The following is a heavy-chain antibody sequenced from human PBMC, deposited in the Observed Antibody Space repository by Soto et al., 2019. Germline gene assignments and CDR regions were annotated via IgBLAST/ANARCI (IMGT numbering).Heavy chain of an antibody. CDR2: ISSQAFGGTT. Sequence: WSLRLSCTVSVFTFDDYAMSWFRQAPGKGLEWVGFISSQAFGGTTEYAASVEGRFTISTDESKTIAYLQMNSLKAADTAVYFCATVYFYDSSADYYFDYWGQGTLVTVSS. J-gene: IGHJ4*02. V-gene: IGHV3-49*03. D-gene: IGHD3-22*01. CDR1: VFTFDDYA. CDR3: ATVYFYDSSADYYFDY.